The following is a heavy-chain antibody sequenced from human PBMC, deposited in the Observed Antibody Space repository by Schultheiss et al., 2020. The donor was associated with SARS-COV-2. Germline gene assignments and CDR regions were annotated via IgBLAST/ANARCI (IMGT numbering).Heavy chain of an antibody. CDR1: GFTFSSYA. Sequence: GESLKISCAASGFTFSSYAMSWVRQAPGKGLEWVSVIYSGGSTYYADSVKGRFTISRDNSKNTLYLQMNSLRAEDTAVYYCATDIAAAGTDDYWGQGTLVTVSS. D-gene: IGHD6-13*01. V-gene: IGHV3-23*03. J-gene: IGHJ4*02. CDR2: IYSGGST. CDR3: ATDIAAAGTDDY.